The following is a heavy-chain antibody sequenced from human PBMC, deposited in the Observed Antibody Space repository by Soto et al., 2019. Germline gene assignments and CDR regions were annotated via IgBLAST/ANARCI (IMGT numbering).Heavy chain of an antibody. CDR3: ARRTVNIRTFYSGLKTHCFDS. CDR2: IYYSGST. V-gene: IGHV4-39*02. D-gene: IGHD6-19*01. CDR1: GDSMSSSDYY. Sequence: QLQLHESGPGLVKPSETLSLTCAVSGDSMSSSDYYWGWIRQPPGKGLEWIGSIYYSGSTYYNPSLQSRVAISVDTSKNHFSLKLKSVTGADTAIYYCARRTVNIRTFYSGLKTHCFDSWGQGAPVTVSS. J-gene: IGHJ4*02.